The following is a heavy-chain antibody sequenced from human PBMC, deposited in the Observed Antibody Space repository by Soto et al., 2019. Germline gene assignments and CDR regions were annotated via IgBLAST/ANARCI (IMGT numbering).Heavy chain of an antibody. CDR1: GGTFSSLD. D-gene: IGHD3-22*01. CDR2: ITPISETT. CDR3: ARALLSHSYDSGGYDSYFHAMDV. Sequence: SVKVSCKASGGTFSSLDINWVRQAPGQGLEWMGGITPISETTNYAQIFQGRVSIVADISTSTAYMELSRLRSEDTAVYYCARALLSHSYDSGGYDSYFHAMDVWGQGTPVTVSS. J-gene: IGHJ6*02. V-gene: IGHV1-69*06.